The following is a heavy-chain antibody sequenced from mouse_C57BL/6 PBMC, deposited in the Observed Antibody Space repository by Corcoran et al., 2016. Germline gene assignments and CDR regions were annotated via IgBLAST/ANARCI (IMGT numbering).Heavy chain of an antibody. CDR2: IYWDDEQ. CDR1: GFSLSTSGMG. V-gene: IGHV8-12*01. J-gene: IGHJ3*01. CDR3: APDGYFTPFSY. D-gene: IGHD2-3*01. Sequence: QVTLKESGPGILQSSQTLSLTCSFSGFSLSTSGMGVSWIRQPSGKGLEWLAHIYWDDEQPYNPALKSRLPIYKDTSRYQVFLKITSVDTADTDTYYVAPDGYFTPFSYWGQVTLVTVSA.